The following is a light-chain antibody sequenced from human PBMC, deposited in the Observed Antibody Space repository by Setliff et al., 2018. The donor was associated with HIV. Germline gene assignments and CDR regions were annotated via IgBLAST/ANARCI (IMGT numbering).Light chain of an antibody. V-gene: IGLV2-14*01. J-gene: IGLJ1*01. CDR1: SSDVGGYSH. CDR3: SSYAITNTLP. CDR2: EVR. Sequence: QSVLTQPASVSGSPGQSITISCTGTSSDVGGYSHVSWYQQHPGKAPKLIIYEVRNRPSGVSNRFSGSKSGNTASLTISGHRAEDEADYYCSSYAITNTLPFGTGTKVTVL.